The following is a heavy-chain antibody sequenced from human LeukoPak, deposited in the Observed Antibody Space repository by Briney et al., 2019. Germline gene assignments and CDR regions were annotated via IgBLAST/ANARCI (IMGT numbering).Heavy chain of an antibody. Sequence: GGSLRLSCAASGFTFSSYNMNWVRQAPGKGLEWVSSITSSSSYIYYADSVKGRFTISRDNAKNTLYLQMNSLRAEDTAVYYCAHLLSPQYCYYYYMDVWGKGTTVTISS. V-gene: IGHV3-21*04. CDR3: AHLLSPQYCYYYYMDV. CDR2: ITSSSSYI. J-gene: IGHJ6*03. D-gene: IGHD2/OR15-2a*01. CDR1: GFTFSSYN.